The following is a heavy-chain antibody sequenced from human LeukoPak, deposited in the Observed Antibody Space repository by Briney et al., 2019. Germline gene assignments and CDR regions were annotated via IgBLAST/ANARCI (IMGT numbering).Heavy chain of an antibody. V-gene: IGHV1-18*01. J-gene: IGHJ5*02. CDR2: ISAYNGNT. Sequence: ASVKVSCKASGYTFTSYGISWVRQAPGQGREWMGWISAYNGNTNYAQKLQGRVTMTTDTSTSTAYMELRSLRSDDTAVYYCARSRTPRITMVRGVISLKTWGQGTLVTVSS. D-gene: IGHD3-10*01. CDR3: ARSRTPRITMVRGVISLKT. CDR1: GYTFTSYG.